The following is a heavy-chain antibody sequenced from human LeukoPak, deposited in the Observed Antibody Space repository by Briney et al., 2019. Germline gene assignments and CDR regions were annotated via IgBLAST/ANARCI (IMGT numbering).Heavy chain of an antibody. Sequence: GGSLRLSCTASGFTLGDDAMSWFRQAPGKGLEWLGFIRSKAYGGTTEYAASVKGRFTISRDDSKSIAYLQMNSLKTEDTAVYSCTPYRYQDAFENWGQGTMVTVSS. CDR3: TPYRYQDAFEN. V-gene: IGHV3-49*03. D-gene: IGHD2-2*01. CDR2: IRSKAYGGTT. CDR1: GFTLGDDA. J-gene: IGHJ3*02.